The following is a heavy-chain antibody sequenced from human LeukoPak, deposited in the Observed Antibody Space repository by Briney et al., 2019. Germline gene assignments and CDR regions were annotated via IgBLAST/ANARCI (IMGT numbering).Heavy chain of an antibody. CDR3: ARTRITMVRGVTDHYGMDV. CDR1: GFSLITSGVG. D-gene: IGHD3-10*01. Sequence: SGPTLVKPTQTLTLTCTFSGFSLITSGVGVGWIRQPPEKALEWLALIYWDDDKRYSPSLKSRLTITKDTSKNQVVLTMTNMDPVDTATYYCARTRITMVRGVTDHYGMDVWGQGTTVTVSS. V-gene: IGHV2-5*02. J-gene: IGHJ6*02. CDR2: IYWDDDK.